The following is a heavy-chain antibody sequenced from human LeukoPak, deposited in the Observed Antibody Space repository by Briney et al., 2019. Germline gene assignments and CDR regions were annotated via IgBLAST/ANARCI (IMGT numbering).Heavy chain of an antibody. CDR1: GGSISSYY. V-gene: IGHV4-59*12. CDR2: IYYSGST. J-gene: IGHJ3*02. CDR3: ARFTVTEVFDM. D-gene: IGHD4-17*01. Sequence: PSETLSLTCTVSGGSISSYYWSWIRQPPGKGLDLIGYIYYSGSTNYNPSLKSRVTISVDTSKNQFSLKLSSVTGAETAVYYCARFTVTEVFDMWGQGTMVSVS.